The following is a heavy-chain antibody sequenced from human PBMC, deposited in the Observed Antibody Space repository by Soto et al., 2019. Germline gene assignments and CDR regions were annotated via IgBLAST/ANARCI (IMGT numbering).Heavy chain of an antibody. V-gene: IGHV3-13*01. CDR1: GFNFGSYD. D-gene: IGHD2-2*01. Sequence: GGSMRLSCAASGFNFGSYDMHWVRQETGKGLEWVSAIGTAGDTYYPGSVKGRFTISRENAKNSLYLQMNSLRAEDTAVYYCARAHLKLGYCSSTSCYFRGALDYWGQGTLVTVSS. CDR3: ARAHLKLGYCSSTSCYFRGALDY. CDR2: IGTAGDT. J-gene: IGHJ4*02.